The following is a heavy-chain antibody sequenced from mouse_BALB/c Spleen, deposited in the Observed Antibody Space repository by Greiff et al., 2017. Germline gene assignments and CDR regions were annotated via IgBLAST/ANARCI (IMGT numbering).Heavy chain of an antibody. V-gene: IGHV5-12-2*01. J-gene: IGHJ2*01. Sequence: EVQLVESGGGLVQPGGSLKLSCAASGFTFSSYTMSWVRQTPEKRLEWVAYISNGGGSTYYPDTVKGRFTISRDNAKNTLYLQMSSLKSEDTAMYSCATHEEGGFDYWGQGTTLTVSS. CDR1: GFTFSSYT. CDR3: ATHEEGGFDY. CDR2: ISNGGGST.